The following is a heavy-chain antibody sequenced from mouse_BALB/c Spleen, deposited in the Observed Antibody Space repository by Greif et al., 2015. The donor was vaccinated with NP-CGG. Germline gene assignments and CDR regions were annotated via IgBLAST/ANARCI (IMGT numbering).Heavy chain of an antibody. V-gene: IGHV1-7*01. CDR3: ARKYGNYFDY. Sequence: VQLQQSGAELAKPGASVKMSCKASGYTFTSYWMHWVKQRPGQGLEWIGYINPSTGYTEYNQKFKDKATLTADKSSSTAYMQLSSLTSDDSAVYYCARKYGNYFDYWGQGTTLTVSS. J-gene: IGHJ2*01. CDR1: GYTFTSYW. D-gene: IGHD2-10*02. CDR2: INPSTGYT.